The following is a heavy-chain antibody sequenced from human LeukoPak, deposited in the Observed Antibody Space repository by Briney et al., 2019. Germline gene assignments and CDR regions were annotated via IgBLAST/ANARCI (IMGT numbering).Heavy chain of an antibody. CDR3: AKDLSTVRGVIIYYYGMDV. J-gene: IGHJ6*04. V-gene: IGHV3-30*18. CDR1: GFTFSSYG. D-gene: IGHD3-10*01. CDR2: ISYDGSNK. Sequence: GRSLRLSCAASGFTFSSYGMHWVRQAPGKGLEWVAVISYDGSNKYYADSVKGRFTISRDNSKNTLYLQMNSLRAEDTAVYYCAKDLSTVRGVIIYYYGMDVWGKGTTVTVSS.